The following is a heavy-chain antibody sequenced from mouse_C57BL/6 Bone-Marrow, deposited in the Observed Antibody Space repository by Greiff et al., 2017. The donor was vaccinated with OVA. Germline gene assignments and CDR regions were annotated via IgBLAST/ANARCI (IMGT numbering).Heavy chain of an antibody. J-gene: IGHJ2*01. CDR3: AMCGTGFDY. D-gene: IGHD3-3*01. V-gene: IGHV1-59*01. CDR1: GYTFTSYW. CDR2: IDPSDSYT. Sequence: VQLQQPGAELVRPGTSVKLSCKASGYTFTSYWMHWVKQRPGQGLEWIGVIDPSDSYTNYNQKFKGKATLTVDTSSSTAYMQLSSLTSEDSAVYYCAMCGTGFDYWGQGTTLTVSS.